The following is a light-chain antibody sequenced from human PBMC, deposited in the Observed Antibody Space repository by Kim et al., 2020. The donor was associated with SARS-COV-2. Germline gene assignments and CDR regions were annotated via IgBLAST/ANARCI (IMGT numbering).Light chain of an antibody. CDR3: YSLDSSGNHVV. Sequence: SSELTQDPAVSVALGQTVRITCQGDSLRSYYASWYQQKPGQAPVLVIYGKNNRPSGIPDRFSGSSSGNTASLTITGAQAEDAADYYCYSLDSSGNHVVFG. CDR1: SLRSYY. J-gene: IGLJ2*01. V-gene: IGLV3-19*01. CDR2: GKN.